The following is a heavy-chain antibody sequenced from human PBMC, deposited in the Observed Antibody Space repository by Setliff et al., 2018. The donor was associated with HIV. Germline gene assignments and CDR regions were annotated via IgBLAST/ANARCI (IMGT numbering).Heavy chain of an antibody. V-gene: IGHV3-23*01. J-gene: IGHJ5*02. CDR1: GFSFKSAW. CDR3: AKDYSSGWFDP. D-gene: IGHD6-19*01. CDR2: IKGSGDTT. Sequence: GALRLSCAASGFSFKSAWMSWVRQAPGKGLEWVSGIKGSGDTTYYADSVKGRFTISRDNSKNTLYLQMNSLRAEDTAVYYCAKDYSSGWFDPWGQGTLVTVSS.